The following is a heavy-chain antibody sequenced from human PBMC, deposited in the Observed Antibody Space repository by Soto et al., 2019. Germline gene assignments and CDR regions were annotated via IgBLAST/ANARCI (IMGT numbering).Heavy chain of an antibody. V-gene: IGHV1-69*02. CDR2: IIPIFDIT. D-gene: IGHD3-22*01. CDR1: GGPYSKYS. Sequence: QVQLVQSGTEVKKPGSSVTVSCKASGGPYSKYSISWVRQAPGQGLEWMGRIIPIFDITNYAQKFQGRVTITADKSTRTVYMDLSSLRSEDTAVYYCARSLLGDYYDSDGLDNWGQGTLVTVSS. CDR3: ARSLLGDYYDSDGLDN. J-gene: IGHJ4*02.